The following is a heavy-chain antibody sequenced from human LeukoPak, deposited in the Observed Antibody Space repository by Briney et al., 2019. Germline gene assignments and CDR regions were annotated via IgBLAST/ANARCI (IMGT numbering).Heavy chain of an antibody. J-gene: IGHJ4*02. V-gene: IGHV1-18*01. CDR1: GYTLSGND. CDR3: ARIAVTGSSLLYYFDN. CDR2: VSPKTGKS. D-gene: IGHD6-19*01. Sequence: SVSLSCEASGYTLSGNDISWVRHAPEQGLEWVGWVSPKTGKSNYGQKIQDRVTLTSDTSTNTAYMELKSLTSDDTAVYFCARIAVTGSSLLYYFDNWGQGTLVIVSS.